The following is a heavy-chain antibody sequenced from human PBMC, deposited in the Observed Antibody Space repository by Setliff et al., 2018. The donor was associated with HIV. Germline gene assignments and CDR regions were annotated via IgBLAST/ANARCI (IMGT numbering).Heavy chain of an antibody. J-gene: IGHJ6*02. CDR3: ARVRGRYYYHYAMDV. D-gene: IGHD3-10*01. V-gene: IGHV4-39*01. Sequence: PSETLSLTCTVSGGSIRSTSHYWGWIRQPPGKGLEWIGSIYYSGSTHYNPSLKSRVTVSKDTTKNQLSLRLSSVTAADTAVYYCARVRGRYYYHYAMDVWGQGTTVTVSS. CDR1: GGSIRSTSHY. CDR2: IYYSGST.